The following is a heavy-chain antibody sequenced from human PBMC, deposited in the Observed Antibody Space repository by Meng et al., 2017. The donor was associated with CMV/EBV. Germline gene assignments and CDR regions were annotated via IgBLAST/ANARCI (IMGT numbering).Heavy chain of an antibody. CDR2: TYYRSKWYN. Sequence: SETLSLTCAISGDSVSSNSAAWNWIRQSPSRGLEWLGRTYYRSKWYNDYAVSVKSRITINPDTSKNQFSLQLNSVTPEDTAVYYCARDEYDFWSGKNWRWDYYYYGMDVWGQGTTVTVSS. CDR3: ARDEYDFWSGKNWRWDYYYYGMDV. J-gene: IGHJ6*02. D-gene: IGHD3-3*01. V-gene: IGHV6-1*01. CDR1: GDSVSSNSAA.